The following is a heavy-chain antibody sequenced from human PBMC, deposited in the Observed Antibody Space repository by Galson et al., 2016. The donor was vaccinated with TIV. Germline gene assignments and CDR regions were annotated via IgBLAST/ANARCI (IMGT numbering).Heavy chain of an antibody. CDR3: ARGDKYSSGCVTDS. J-gene: IGHJ4*02. CDR1: GGTFSFYA. V-gene: IGHV1-69*13. D-gene: IGHD6-19*01. CDR2: IIPVFGTT. Sequence: SVKVSCKASGGTFSFYAINWVQQAPGQGLEWMGRIIPVFGTTDSAQKFRGRVTFTVDESTSTAFMELGSLRTEDTAVYYCARGDKYSSGCVTDSWGQGTLVTVSS.